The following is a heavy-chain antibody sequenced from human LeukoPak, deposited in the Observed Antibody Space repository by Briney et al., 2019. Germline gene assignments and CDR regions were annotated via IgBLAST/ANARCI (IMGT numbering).Heavy chain of an antibody. D-gene: IGHD2-21*01. CDR1: GYTFSSYG. V-gene: IGHV1-2*02. CDR2: INPNNGGT. Sequence: GASVKVSCKASGYTFSSYGFSWVRQAPGQGLEWMGWINPNNGGTTYAQKFQGRVTMTRDTSISTAYMELSSLRSDDTAVYYCARRLVWWAGDHWGQGTLVTVSS. J-gene: IGHJ4*02. CDR3: ARRLVWWAGDH.